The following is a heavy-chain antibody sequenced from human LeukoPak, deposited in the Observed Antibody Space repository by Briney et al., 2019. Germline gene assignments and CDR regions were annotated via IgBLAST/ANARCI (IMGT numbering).Heavy chain of an antibody. V-gene: IGHV3-23*01. CDR1: GCTVSMSA. J-gene: IGHJ4*02. D-gene: IGHD6-19*01. Sequence: GGSLTLSCAASGCTVSMSAMTWVRQTPRKGLEWVSAISGGSDPSTHFAFYADSVRGRFIISKDKSKNTLFLQMASLRVEDTAVYYCAKDVPASGWRGFDYWGQGVLVTVSP. CDR2: ISGGSDPSTHFA. CDR3: AKDVPASGWRGFDY.